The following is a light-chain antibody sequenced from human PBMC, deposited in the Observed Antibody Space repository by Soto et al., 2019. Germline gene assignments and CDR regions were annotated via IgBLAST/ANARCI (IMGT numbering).Light chain of an antibody. J-gene: IGKJ5*01. Sequence: DIQMTQSPSSLSASVGDRVNITCRSSQTISRSLNWYQQKPGRAPKLLIHSASTLQSGVPSRFSGSGSGTHFTLTINSLQPEDFATYYCQQNYSPPPVTFGQGTRLEIK. CDR2: SAS. CDR3: QQNYSPPPVT. V-gene: IGKV1-39*01. CDR1: QTISRS.